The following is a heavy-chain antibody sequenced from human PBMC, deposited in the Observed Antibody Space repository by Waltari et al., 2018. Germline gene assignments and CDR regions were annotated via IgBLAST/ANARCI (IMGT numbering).Heavy chain of an antibody. CDR3: TKRYCDDTCFGLDY. D-gene: IGHD2-15*01. CDR2: INYNGVVR. Sequence: EVQLVESGGGLVQPGESLRLSCVASGFTFSTHAMGWARQAPGKGLEWVSAINYNGVVRYYADSVKGRFTISRDNSRDTLNLQMDSLRAEDTAVYYCTKRYCDDTCFGLDYWGQGTLVTVSS. J-gene: IGHJ4*02. CDR1: GFTFSTHA. V-gene: IGHV3-23*04.